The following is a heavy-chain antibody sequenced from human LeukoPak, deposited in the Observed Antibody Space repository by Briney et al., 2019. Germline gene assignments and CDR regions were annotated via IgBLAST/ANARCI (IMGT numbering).Heavy chain of an antibody. J-gene: IGHJ6*03. V-gene: IGHV3-30*02. CDR2: TRYDGSNK. CDR3: AKGHGWEASYYYYMDV. Sequence: AGGSLRLSCAAAGFTFSSYGMHWVRQAPGKGLEGVAFTRYDGSNKYYADSVKGRFTISRDNSKNTLYLKMNSLRAEDTAVYYCAKGHGWEASYYYYMDVWGKGTTVTISS. CDR1: GFTFSSYG. D-gene: IGHD1-26*01.